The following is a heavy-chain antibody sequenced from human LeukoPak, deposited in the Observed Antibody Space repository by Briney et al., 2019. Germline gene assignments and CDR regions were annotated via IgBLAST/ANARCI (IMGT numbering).Heavy chain of an antibody. J-gene: IGHJ5*02. CDR2: IIPILGIA. D-gene: IGHD2-2*01. CDR1: GGTFSSYA. Sequence: ASVKVSCKASGGTFSSYAISWVRQAPGQGLEWMGRIIPILGIANYAQKFQGRVTITADKSTSTAYMELSSLRSEDTAVYHCARVGYCSSTSCESRFDPWGQGTLVTVSS. V-gene: IGHV1-69*04. CDR3: ARVGYCSSTSCESRFDP.